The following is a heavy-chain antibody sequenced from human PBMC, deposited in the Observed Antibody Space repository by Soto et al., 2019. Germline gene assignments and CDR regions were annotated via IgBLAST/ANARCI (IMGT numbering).Heavy chain of an antibody. J-gene: IGHJ4*02. D-gene: IGHD3-22*01. CDR1: GFTFSTYF. CDR2: ISPDGDVT. CDR3: ARDRRYSSGLDY. Sequence: ASVKVSCKTSGFTFSTYFMHWLRQAPGQGLEWMGVISPDGDVTAYAKNFQGRVTLTKDTPTTTLYMELTSLRSEDTAVYYCARDRRYSSGLDYWGQGTPVTVSS. V-gene: IGHV1-46*01.